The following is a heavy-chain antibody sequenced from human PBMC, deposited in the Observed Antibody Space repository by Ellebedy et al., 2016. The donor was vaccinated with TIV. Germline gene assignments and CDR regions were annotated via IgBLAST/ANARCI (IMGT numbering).Heavy chain of an antibody. J-gene: IGHJ4*02. V-gene: IGHV4-38-2*02. CDR3: AGAGY. CDR2: IHHSGIT. CDR1: GYSIRSDYY. Sequence: MPSETLSLTCTVSGYSIRSDYYWGWVRQPPGKGLEWIGTIHHSGITYYSSSLKSRVTMSVDPSKNQFSLKLSSVAAADTAVYFCAGAGYWGQGILVTVSS.